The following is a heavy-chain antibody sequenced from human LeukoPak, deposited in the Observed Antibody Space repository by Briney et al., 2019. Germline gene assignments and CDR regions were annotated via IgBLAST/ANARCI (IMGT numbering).Heavy chain of an antibody. V-gene: IGHV4-34*01. CDR1: GGSFSGYY. J-gene: IGHJ4*02. D-gene: IGHD3-3*01. CDR3: ASGSLWSGILEY. Sequence: SETLSLTCAVYGGSFSGYYWSWIRQPPGKGLEWIGEINHSGSTNYNPSLKSRVTISVDTSKNQFSLKLSSVTAADTAVYYCASGSLWSGILEYWGQGTLVIVSS. CDR2: INHSGST.